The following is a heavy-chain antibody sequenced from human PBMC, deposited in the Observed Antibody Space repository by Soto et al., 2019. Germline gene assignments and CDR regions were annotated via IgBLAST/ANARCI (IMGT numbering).Heavy chain of an antibody. Sequence: PPETLSLTCTVSGGSISSSSHYWGWIRQPPGKGLEWIGSIYYSGSTYYNPSLKSRVTTSVDTSKNQFSLKLSSVTAADTAVYYCARLDVSDFDYWGQGTLVTVSS. CDR1: GGSISSSSHY. J-gene: IGHJ4*02. CDR2: IYYSGST. CDR3: ARLDVSDFDY. V-gene: IGHV4-39*01.